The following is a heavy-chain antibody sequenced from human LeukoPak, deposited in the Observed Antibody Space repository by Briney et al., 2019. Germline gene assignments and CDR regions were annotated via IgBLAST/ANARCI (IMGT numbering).Heavy chain of an antibody. Sequence: PSETLSLTCTVSGFSISSYYWSWIRQPPGKGLEWIGYIYYSGSTNYNPSPKSRVTISVDTTKNQFSLKLSSVTAADTAVYYCARTTEAHSWRTRYYDYYMDVWGKGTTVTVSS. V-gene: IGHV4-59*01. D-gene: IGHD6-13*01. J-gene: IGHJ6*03. CDR1: GFSISSYY. CDR3: ARTTEAHSWRTRYYDYYMDV. CDR2: IYYSGST.